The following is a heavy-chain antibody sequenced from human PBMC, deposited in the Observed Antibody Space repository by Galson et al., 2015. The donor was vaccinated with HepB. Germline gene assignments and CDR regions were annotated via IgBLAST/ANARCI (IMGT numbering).Heavy chain of an antibody. Sequence: SLRLSCAGSGFTFSSYAMHWVRQAPGKGLEWVAVISFDGFNKYYADSVKGRFTISRDNSKNTLYLQMNSLRVEDTAVYYCATRSGASGWYSYFQHWGQGTLVTVSS. J-gene: IGHJ1*01. D-gene: IGHD6-19*01. CDR1: GFTFSSYA. CDR2: ISFDGFNK. CDR3: ATRSGASGWYSYFQH. V-gene: IGHV3-30*04.